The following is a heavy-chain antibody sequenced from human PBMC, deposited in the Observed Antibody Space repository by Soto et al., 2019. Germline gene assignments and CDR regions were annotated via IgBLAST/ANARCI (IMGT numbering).Heavy chain of an antibody. J-gene: IGHJ6*02. CDR2: IWYDGSNK. CDR3: ARDGGYCSSTSCYVDYYYGMDV. CDR1: GFTFISYG. D-gene: IGHD2-2*01. Sequence: PGGSLSLSCAASGFTFISYGMHWVRQAPGKGLEWVAVIWYDGSNKYYADSVKGRFTISRDNSKNTLYLQMNSLRAEDTAVYYCARDGGYCSSTSCYVDYYYGMDVWGQGTTVTVSS. V-gene: IGHV3-33*01.